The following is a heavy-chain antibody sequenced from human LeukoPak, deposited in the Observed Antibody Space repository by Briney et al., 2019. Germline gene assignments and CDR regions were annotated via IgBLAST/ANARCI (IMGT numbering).Heavy chain of an antibody. CDR3: ATRGLRWAYLDY. J-gene: IGHJ4*02. CDR1: GGSISSSSYY. CDR2: IYHSGST. Sequence: KSSETLSLTCTVSGGSISSSSYYWGWIRQPPGKGLEWIGSIYHSGSTYYNPSLKSRVTISVDTSKNQFSLKLSSVTAADTAVYYCATRGLRWAYLDYWGQGTLVTVSS. D-gene: IGHD4-23*01. V-gene: IGHV4-39*07.